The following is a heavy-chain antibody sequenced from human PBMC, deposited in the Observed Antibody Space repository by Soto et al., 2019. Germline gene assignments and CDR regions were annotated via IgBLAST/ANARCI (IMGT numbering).Heavy chain of an antibody. CDR1: GYTFNSYG. J-gene: IGHJ4*02. CDR3: VRVRGYNYGIDY. CDR2: ITGTGGNT. Sequence: GGSLRLSCAASGYTFNSYGMSWIRQPSGKGLEWVSSITGTGGNTYYADSVEGRFSVSRDNSKNTLYLDMSSLRADDTAVYYCVRVRGYNYGIDYWGPGTLVTV. V-gene: IGHV3-23*01. D-gene: IGHD5-18*01.